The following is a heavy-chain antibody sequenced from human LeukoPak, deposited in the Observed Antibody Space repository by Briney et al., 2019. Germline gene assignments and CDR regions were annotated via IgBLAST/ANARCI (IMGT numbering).Heavy chain of an antibody. Sequence: PSETLSLTCTVSGGSIISSTYYWGWIRQPPGKGLEWIGSIYYSGSTYYNPSLKSRVTISVDTSKNQFSLKLSSVTAADTAVYYCARAPCSSTSCYERYWFDPWGQGTLVTVSS. CDR2: IYYSGST. CDR1: GGSIISSTYY. D-gene: IGHD2-2*01. V-gene: IGHV4-39*07. CDR3: ARAPCSSTSCYERYWFDP. J-gene: IGHJ5*02.